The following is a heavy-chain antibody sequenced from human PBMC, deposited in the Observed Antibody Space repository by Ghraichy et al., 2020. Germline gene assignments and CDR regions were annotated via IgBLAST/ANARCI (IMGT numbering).Heavy chain of an antibody. V-gene: IGHV3-11*06. CDR1: GFTFSDYY. CDR3: ARGPAEGLRPSRFNDY. D-gene: IGHD4-17*01. J-gene: IGHJ4*02. CDR2: ISSSSSYT. Sequence: GGSLRLSCAASGFTFSDYYMSWIRQAPGKGLEWVSYISSSSSYTNYADSVKGRFTISRDNAKNSLYLQMNSLRAEDTAVYYCARGPAEGLRPSRFNDYWGQGTLVTVSS.